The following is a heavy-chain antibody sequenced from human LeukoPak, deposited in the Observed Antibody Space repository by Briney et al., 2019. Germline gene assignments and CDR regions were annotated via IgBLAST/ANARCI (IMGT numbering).Heavy chain of an antibody. D-gene: IGHD1-26*01. CDR2: INPNSGGT. Sequence: GASVKVSCKASGYTFTGYYMHWVRQAPGQGLEWMGWINPNSGGTNYAQKFQGRVTMTRDTSISTAYMELSSLRSEDTAVYYCASSQNWELLRHSLDDAFDIWGQGTMVTVSS. CDR1: GYTFTGYY. V-gene: IGHV1-2*02. CDR3: ASSQNWELLRHSLDDAFDI. J-gene: IGHJ3*02.